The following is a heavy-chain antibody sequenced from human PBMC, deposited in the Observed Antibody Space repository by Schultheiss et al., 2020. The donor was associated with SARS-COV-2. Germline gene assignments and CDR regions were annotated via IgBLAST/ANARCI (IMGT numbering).Heavy chain of an antibody. CDR2: TYCRSKWYN. CDR1: GDSVSSNSAA. D-gene: IGHD2-15*01. J-gene: IGHJ6*02. CDR3: ARECHCSGGSCYLCEVPYGMDV. V-gene: IGHV6-1*01. Sequence: SQTLSLTCAISGDSVSSNSAAWNWIRQSPSRGLEWLGRTYCRSKWYNDYAVSVKSRITINPDTSKNQFSLQLNSVTPEDTAVYYCARECHCSGGSCYLCEVPYGMDVWGQGTTVTVSS.